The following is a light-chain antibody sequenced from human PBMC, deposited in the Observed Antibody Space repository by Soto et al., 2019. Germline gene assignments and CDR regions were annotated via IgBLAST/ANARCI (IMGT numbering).Light chain of an antibody. CDR2: DVT. CDR3: VSFTSSTTYV. CDR1: SSDVGGSNH. J-gene: IGLJ1*01. Sequence: QSVLTQPASVSDSPGHSFTISCTETSSDVGGSNHVSCYRQHPDKAPKLMIYDVTNRPSGVSHRFSGSKSGSTASLIISGLQAEDEADYYCVSFTSSTTYVFGTGTKVTVL. V-gene: IGLV2-14*01.